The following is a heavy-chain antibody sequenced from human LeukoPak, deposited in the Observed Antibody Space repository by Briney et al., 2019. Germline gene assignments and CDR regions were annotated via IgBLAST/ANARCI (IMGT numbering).Heavy chain of an antibody. J-gene: IGHJ6*03. V-gene: IGHV5-51*01. Sequence: GESLKISCQGSGYSFTSYWIGWVRQLPGKGLEWMGIIYPGDSDTRYSPSFQGQVTISADKSISTAYLQWSSLKASDTAMYYCARQHYDSSGYYPETHYYYYYMDVWGKGTTVTVSS. CDR3: ARQHYDSSGYYPETHYYYYYMDV. D-gene: IGHD3-22*01. CDR2: IYPGDSDT. CDR1: GYSFTSYW.